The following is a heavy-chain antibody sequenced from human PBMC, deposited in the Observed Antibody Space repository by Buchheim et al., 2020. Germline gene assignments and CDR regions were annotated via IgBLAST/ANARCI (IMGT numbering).Heavy chain of an antibody. J-gene: IGHJ3*02. Sequence: QLQLQESGSGLVKPSQTLSLTCAVSGGSISSGGYSWSWIRQPPGKGLEWIGYIYHSGSTYYNPSLKSRVTISVDRSKNQFSLKLSSVTAADTAVYYCARASYSGYNMGSEDAFDIWGQGT. V-gene: IGHV4-30-2*01. CDR3: ARASYSGYNMGSEDAFDI. D-gene: IGHD5-12*01. CDR1: GGSISSGGYS. CDR2: IYHSGST.